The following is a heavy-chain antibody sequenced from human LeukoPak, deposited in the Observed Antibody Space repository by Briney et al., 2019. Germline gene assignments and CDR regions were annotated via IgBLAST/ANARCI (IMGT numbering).Heavy chain of an antibody. CDR3: AKAQVGAMTY. CDR1: GFTFSSYG. V-gene: IGHV3-30*18. CDR2: ISYDGSNK. J-gene: IGHJ4*02. Sequence: GGSLRLSCAASGFTFSSYGMHWVRQAPGKGLEWVAVISYDGSNKYYADSVKGRFTISRDNSKNTLYLQMNGLRAEDTAVYYCAKAQVGAMTYWGQGTLVTVSS. D-gene: IGHD1-26*01.